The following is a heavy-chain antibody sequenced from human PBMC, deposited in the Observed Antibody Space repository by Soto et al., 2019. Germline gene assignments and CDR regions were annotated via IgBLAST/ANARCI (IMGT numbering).Heavy chain of an antibody. J-gene: IGHJ4*02. CDR1: GFTFSSYG. V-gene: IGHV3-33*01. CDR3: ARVFSPYYDLYYFDY. Sequence: GGSLRLSCAASGFTFSSYGMHWVRQAPGKGLEWVAVIWYDGSNKYYADSVKGRFTISRDNSKNTLYLQMNSLRAEDTAVYYCARVFSPYYDLYYFDYWGQGTLVTVSS. D-gene: IGHD3-3*01. CDR2: IWYDGSNK.